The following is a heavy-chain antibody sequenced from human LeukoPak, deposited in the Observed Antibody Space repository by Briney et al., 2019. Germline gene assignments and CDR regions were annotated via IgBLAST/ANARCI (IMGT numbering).Heavy chain of an antibody. V-gene: IGHV5-10-1*01. J-gene: IGHJ5*02. D-gene: IGHD3-10*01. CDR3: ARDLGYYGSGSSGFDP. CDR1: GYSFTSYW. CDR2: IDPSDSYT. Sequence: GESLRISCKGSGYSFTSYWISWVRQMPGKGLEWMGRIDPSDSYTNYSPSFQGHVTISADKSISTAYLQWSSLKASDTAMYYCARDLGYYGSGSSGFDPWGQGTLVNVSS.